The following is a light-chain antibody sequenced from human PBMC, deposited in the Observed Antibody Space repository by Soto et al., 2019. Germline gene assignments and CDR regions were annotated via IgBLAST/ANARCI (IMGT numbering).Light chain of an antibody. CDR3: SSYTSSNSYV. Sequence: QSVLTQPPSVSGAPGQRVTISCTGSSSNVGGYYYVYWYQQHPGKAPKLMIYDVTNRPSGVSNRFSGSKSGNTASLTISGLQTEDEADYYCSSYTSSNSYVFGTGTKVTVL. CDR2: DVT. V-gene: IGLV2-14*01. CDR1: SSNVGGYYY. J-gene: IGLJ1*01.